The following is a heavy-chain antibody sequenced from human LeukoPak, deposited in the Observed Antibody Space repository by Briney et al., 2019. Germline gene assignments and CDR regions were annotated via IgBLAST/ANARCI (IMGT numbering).Heavy chain of an antibody. Sequence: GGSLRLSCAASGFTFSSYEMNWVRQAPGKGLEWVSYISSSGSTIYYADSVKGRFTISRDNAKNSLYLQMNSLRAEDTAVYYCARGLWGDFWSGDYYYYYMDVWGKGTTVTVSS. D-gene: IGHD3-3*01. V-gene: IGHV3-48*03. J-gene: IGHJ6*03. CDR2: ISSSGSTI. CDR1: GFTFSSYE. CDR3: ARGLWGDFWSGDYYYYYMDV.